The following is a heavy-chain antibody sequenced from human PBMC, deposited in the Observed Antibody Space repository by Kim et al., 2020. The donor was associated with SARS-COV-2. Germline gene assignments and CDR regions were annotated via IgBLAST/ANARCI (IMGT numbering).Heavy chain of an antibody. V-gene: IGHV3-23*01. J-gene: IGHJ6*02. CDR3: AKPLRGYFYYGMDV. Sequence: YADSVKGRFSISRDNSNNMVNLQLDSLRADDTAIYYGAKPLRGYFYYGMDVWGQGTTVAVSS.